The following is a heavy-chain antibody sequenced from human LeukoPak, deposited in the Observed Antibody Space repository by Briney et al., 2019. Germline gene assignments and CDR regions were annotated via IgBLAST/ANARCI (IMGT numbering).Heavy chain of an antibody. D-gene: IGHD5-18*01. Sequence: SSETLSLTCTVSGGSISSSSFYWGWVRQPPGKGLEWIGNIYYSGSTYYSPSLKSRVTISVDTSKNQFSLKLSSVIAADTAVYYCARHKGYTYGYGDYWGQGTLVTVSS. J-gene: IGHJ4*02. CDR3: ARHKGYTYGYGDY. CDR2: IYYSGST. V-gene: IGHV4-39*01. CDR1: GGSISSSSFY.